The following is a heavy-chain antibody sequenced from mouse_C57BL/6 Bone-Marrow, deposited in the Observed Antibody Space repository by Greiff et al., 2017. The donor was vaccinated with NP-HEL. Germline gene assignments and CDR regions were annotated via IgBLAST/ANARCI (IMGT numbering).Heavy chain of an antibody. Sequence: EVKLMESGEGLVKPGGSLKLSCAASGFTFSSYAMSWVRQTPEKRLEWVAYISSGGDYIYYADTVKGRFTISRDNARNTLYLQMSSLKSEDTAMYYCTRVFITTFVYWGQGTTLTVSS. CDR1: GFTFSSYA. CDR3: TRVFITTFVY. V-gene: IGHV5-9-1*02. J-gene: IGHJ2*01. CDR2: ISSGGDYI. D-gene: IGHD1-1*01.